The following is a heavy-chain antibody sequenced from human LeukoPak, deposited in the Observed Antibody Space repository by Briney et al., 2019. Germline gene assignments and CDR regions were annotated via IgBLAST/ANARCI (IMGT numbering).Heavy chain of an antibody. Sequence: SETLSLTCTVSGGSISSYYWSWIRQPPGEGLEWIGYIYYSGSTNYNPSLKSRVTISVDTSKNQFSLKLSSVTAADTAVYYCARVDTAMVRGTNWFDPWGQGTLVTVSS. D-gene: IGHD5-18*01. V-gene: IGHV4-59*01. CDR3: ARVDTAMVRGTNWFDP. J-gene: IGHJ5*02. CDR1: GGSISSYY. CDR2: IYYSGST.